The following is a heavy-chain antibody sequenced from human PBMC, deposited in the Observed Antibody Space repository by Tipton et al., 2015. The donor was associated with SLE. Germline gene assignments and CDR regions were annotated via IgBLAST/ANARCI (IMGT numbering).Heavy chain of an antibody. CDR3: ARAWYYYDSSGYYKHKGFDY. Sequence: LSLTCAVFGESFSGYYWSWIRQPPGKGLEWVSSISSSSTYIYYADSVKGRFTISRDNAKNSLFLQINSLRAEDTAVYYCARAWYYYDSSGYYKHKGFDYWGQGTLVSVSS. CDR2: ISSSSTYI. D-gene: IGHD3-22*01. J-gene: IGHJ4*02. CDR1: GESFSGYY. V-gene: IGHV3-21*03.